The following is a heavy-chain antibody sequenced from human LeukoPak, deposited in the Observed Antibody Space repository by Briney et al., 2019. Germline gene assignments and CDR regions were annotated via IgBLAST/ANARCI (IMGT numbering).Heavy chain of an antibody. V-gene: IGHV4-39*07. CDR3: AREDIVVVPAAETSTYYYYYMDV. J-gene: IGHJ6*03. D-gene: IGHD2-2*01. CDR1: GGSISSSSYY. Sequence: SETLSLTCTVSGGSISSSSYYWGWIRQPPGKGLEWIGSIYYSGSTNYNPSLKSRVTISVDTSKNQFSLKLSSVTAADTAVYYCAREDIVVVPAAETSTYYYYYMDVWGKGTTVTVSS. CDR2: IYYSGST.